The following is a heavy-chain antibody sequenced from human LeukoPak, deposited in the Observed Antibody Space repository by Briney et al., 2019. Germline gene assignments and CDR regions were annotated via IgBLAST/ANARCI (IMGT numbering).Heavy chain of an antibody. J-gene: IGHJ4*02. V-gene: IGHV4-39*02. CDR2: IYYSGST. D-gene: IGHD4-17*01. CDR1: GGSISSSSYY. CDR3: ARYDHGDFRLDY. Sequence: SETLSLTCTVSGGSISSSSYYWGWIRQPPGKGLEWIGNIYYSGSTYYNPSLKSRVTISVDTSKNHFSLKLSSVTAADTAVYYCARYDHGDFRLDYWGQGTLVTVSS.